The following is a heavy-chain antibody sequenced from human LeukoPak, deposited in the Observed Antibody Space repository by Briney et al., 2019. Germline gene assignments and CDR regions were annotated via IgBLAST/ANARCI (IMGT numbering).Heavy chain of an antibody. CDR2: IYYSGIT. J-gene: IGHJ6*03. V-gene: IGHV4-39*01. CDR1: GASVSSSDRY. CDR3: ARHQEGMVRGVLYYMDV. D-gene: IGHD3-10*01. Sequence: SETLSLTCTVSGASVSSSDRYWGWIRQPPGKGLEWIGSIYYSGITYHNPSLKSRVTISVDTSNNQFSLKMSSVTAADTAVYFCARHQEGMVRGVLYYMDVWGKGTTVIISS.